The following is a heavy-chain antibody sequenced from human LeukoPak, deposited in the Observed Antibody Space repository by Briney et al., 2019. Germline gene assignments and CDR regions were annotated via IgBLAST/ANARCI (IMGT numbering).Heavy chain of an antibody. D-gene: IGHD3-3*01. J-gene: IGHJ6*02. CDR1: GGSISSGDYY. V-gene: IGHV4-30-4*01. CDR2: IYYSGST. CDR3: ARVSWSGYYNYYYGMDV. Sequence: PSETLSLTCTVSGGSISSGDYYWSWIRQPPGKGLEWIGYIYYSGSTYYNPSLKSRVTISVDTSKNQFSLKLSSVTAADTAVYYCARVSWSGYYNYYYGMDVWGQGTTVTVSS.